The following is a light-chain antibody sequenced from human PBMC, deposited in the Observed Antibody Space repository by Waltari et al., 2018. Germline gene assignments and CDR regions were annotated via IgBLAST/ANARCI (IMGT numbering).Light chain of an antibody. J-gene: IGLJ3*02. CDR2: DVI. Sequence: QSALTQPASVSGSPGQSLTISCTGTRTDFSLSQYVSWYQQHPGRAPKLILYDVIKRPSGVSARFSGSKSADTASLTILGLQAEDEADYYCNSYATANSWVFGGGTKLTVL. V-gene: IGLV2-14*01. CDR1: RTDFSLSQY. CDR3: NSYATANSWV.